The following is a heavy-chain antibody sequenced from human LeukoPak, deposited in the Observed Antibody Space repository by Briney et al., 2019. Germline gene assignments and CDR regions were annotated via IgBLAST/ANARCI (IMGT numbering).Heavy chain of an antibody. J-gene: IGHJ4*02. D-gene: IGHD3-10*01. CDR2: IYYIGST. CDR1: GGSIISSSYY. CDR3: ARVVRGGRDY. Sequence: SETLSLTCTVSGGSIISSSYYWGWIRQPPGKGLEWIGSIYYIGSTSYNPSLKSRVTISVDTSKNQFSLKLSSVTAADTAVYYCARVVRGGRDYWGQGTLVTVSS. V-gene: IGHV4-39*07.